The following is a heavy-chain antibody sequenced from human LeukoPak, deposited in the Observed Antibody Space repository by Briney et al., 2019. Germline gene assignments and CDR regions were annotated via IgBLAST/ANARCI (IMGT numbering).Heavy chain of an antibody. CDR3: AGTYCSGGSCYSELYYYYGMDV. D-gene: IGHD2-15*01. J-gene: IGHJ6*04. CDR1: GYSISSGYY. CDR2: IYHSGST. V-gene: IGHV4-38-2*01. Sequence: PPETLSLTCAVSGYSISSGYYWGWIRQPPGKGLEWIGSIYHSGSTYYNPSLKSRVTISVDTSKNQFSLKPSSVTAADTAVYYCAGTYCSGGSCYSELYYYYGMDVWGKGTTVTVSS.